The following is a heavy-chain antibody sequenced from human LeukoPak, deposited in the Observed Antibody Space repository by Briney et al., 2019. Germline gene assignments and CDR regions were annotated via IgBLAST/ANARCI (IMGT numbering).Heavy chain of an antibody. V-gene: IGHV4-59*01. J-gene: IGHJ4*02. CDR2: IYYSGST. Sequence: MPSETLSFTCTVSGGSISSYYWSWIRQPPGKGLEWIGYIYYSGSTNYNPSLKSRVTISVDTSKNQFSLKLSSVTAADTAVYYCARFTYQLLKYYFDYWGQGTLVTVSS. CDR3: ARFTYQLLKYYFDY. D-gene: IGHD2-2*01. CDR1: GGSISSYY.